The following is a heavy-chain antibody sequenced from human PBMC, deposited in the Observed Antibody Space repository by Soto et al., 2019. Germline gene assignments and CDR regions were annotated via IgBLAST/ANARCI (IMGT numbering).Heavy chain of an antibody. V-gene: IGHV4-39*01. CDR3: ARHFVAVVIKGWGY. Sequence: PSETLSLTCTVSGGSIDRSNYYWDWLRQPPGKGLEWIGTTYYNGNAYYNPSLKSQVSMSVDTSKNQFSLKLVSVTAADTAVYYCARHFVAVVIKGWGYWGQGTLVTVSS. J-gene: IGHJ4*02. CDR1: GGSIDRSNYY. CDR2: TYYNGNA. D-gene: IGHD3-10*01.